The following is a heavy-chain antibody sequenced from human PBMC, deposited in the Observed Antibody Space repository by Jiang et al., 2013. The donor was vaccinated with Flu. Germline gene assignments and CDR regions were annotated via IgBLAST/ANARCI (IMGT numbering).Heavy chain of an antibody. Sequence: KPTQTLTLTCTFSGFSLSASGMSVSWIRQPPGKALEWLARIDWNDDEYYSTSLKTRLTISKDSSKNQVVLTMTNMDPMDTATYFCARESENAAGRVRGFYFPYWGQGTLVTVSS. J-gene: IGHJ4*02. CDR2: IDWNDDE. D-gene: IGHD3-10*01. CDR3: ARESENAAGRVRGFYFPY. CDR1: GFSLSASGMS. V-gene: IGHV2-70*11.